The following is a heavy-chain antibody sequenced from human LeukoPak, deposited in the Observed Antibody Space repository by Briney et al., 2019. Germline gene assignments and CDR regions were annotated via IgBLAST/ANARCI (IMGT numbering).Heavy chain of an antibody. Sequence: ASVKVSCKVSGYTLTELSMHWVRQAPGKGLEWMGGFDPEDGETIYAHKFQDRVTMTRDTPTSTVYMELSSLTSEDTAVYFCARGNLGSSGKRHYFDFWGQGTLVTVSS. J-gene: IGHJ4*02. CDR3: ARGNLGSSGKRHYFDF. CDR1: GYTLTELS. CDR2: FDPEDGET. D-gene: IGHD1-1*01. V-gene: IGHV1-24*01.